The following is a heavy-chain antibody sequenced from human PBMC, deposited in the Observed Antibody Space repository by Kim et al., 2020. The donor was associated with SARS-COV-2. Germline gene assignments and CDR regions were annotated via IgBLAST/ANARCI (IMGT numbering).Heavy chain of an antibody. V-gene: IGHV7-4-1*01. Sequence: ASVKVSCKASGYPFTTYAINWARQAPGQGLEWMGWINTNTGNPTYAQGFRGRFVFSQDTSVSTAYLQFYSLRAENTAIYYCSRDGLGYSSSDAWGQGTLVTVSS. CDR2: INTNTGNP. CDR3: SRDGLGYSSSDA. CDR1: GYPFTTYA. J-gene: IGHJ4*02. D-gene: IGHD6-13*01.